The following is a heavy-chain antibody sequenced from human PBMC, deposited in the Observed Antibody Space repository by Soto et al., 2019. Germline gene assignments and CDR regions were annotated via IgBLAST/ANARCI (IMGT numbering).Heavy chain of an antibody. V-gene: IGHV1-46*01. CDR2: INPGDGRT. J-gene: IGHJ5*02. D-gene: IGHD4-4*01. Sequence: ASVKVSCKASGYTFTSYGISWVRQAPGQGLEWLGVINPGDGRTRYTEKFQDRVTMTRDTSTSTVFMEMSSLRSDDTAVYFCARGREYSFGYNWFDPWGPGTLVTVSS. CDR3: ARGREYSFGYNWFDP. CDR1: GYTFTSYG.